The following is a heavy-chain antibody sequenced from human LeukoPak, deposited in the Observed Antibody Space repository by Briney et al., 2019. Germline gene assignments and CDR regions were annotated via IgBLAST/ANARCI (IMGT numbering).Heavy chain of an antibody. Sequence: GGSLRLSCAASGFVFSTYAMGWVRQAPGKGLEWVSAISSSGDNTYYADSVKGQFTTSRDNSKNTLDLQMNSLRAEDTAMYHCAKVKALDAVASYFDYWGQGTLVTVSS. CDR2: ISSSGDNT. J-gene: IGHJ4*02. CDR3: AKVKALDAVASYFDY. D-gene: IGHD1-1*01. CDR1: GFVFSTYA. V-gene: IGHV3-23*01.